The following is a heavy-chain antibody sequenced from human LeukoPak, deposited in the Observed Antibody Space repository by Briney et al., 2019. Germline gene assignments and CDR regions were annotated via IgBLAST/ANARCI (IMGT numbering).Heavy chain of an antibody. Sequence: PGGSLRLSCAASGFTFSTYTMTWVRQAPGKGLEWVSTISGGGGSTYYADSVKGRFTISRDNSKNTLYLQMNSLRAEDTAVYYCANGTIFDYWGQGTLVTVSS. J-gene: IGHJ4*02. V-gene: IGHV3-23*01. CDR2: ISGGGGST. D-gene: IGHD1-1*01. CDR1: GFTFSTYT. CDR3: ANGTIFDY.